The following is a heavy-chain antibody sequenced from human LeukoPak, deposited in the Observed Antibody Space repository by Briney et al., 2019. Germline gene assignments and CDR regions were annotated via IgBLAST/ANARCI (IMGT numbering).Heavy chain of an antibody. J-gene: IGHJ4*02. CDR2: ISYDGSNK. V-gene: IGHV3-30-3*01. D-gene: IGHD4-17*01. CDR3: ARDREPSDYGDYLFDY. Sequence: PGGSLRLSCAASGFTFSSYAMHWVRQAPGKGLEWVAVISYDGSNKYYADSVKGRFTISRDNSKNTLYLQMNSLRAEDTAVYYCARDREPSDYGDYLFDYWGQGTLVTVSS. CDR1: GFTFSSYA.